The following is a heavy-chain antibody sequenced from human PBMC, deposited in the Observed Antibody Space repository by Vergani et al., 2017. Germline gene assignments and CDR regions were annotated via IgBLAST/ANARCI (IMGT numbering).Heavy chain of an antibody. J-gene: IGHJ4*02. Sequence: QVQLQESGPGLVKPSETLSLTCTVSGGSISSYYWSWIRQPPGKGLEWIGYIYYSGSTNYNPSLKSRVTISVDTSKNQFSLKLSSVTAADTAVYYYARERPRSLISGSYYYFDYWGQGTLVTVSS. V-gene: IGHV4-59*01. CDR1: GGSISSYY. D-gene: IGHD1-26*01. CDR3: ARERPRSLISGSYYYFDY. CDR2: IYYSGST.